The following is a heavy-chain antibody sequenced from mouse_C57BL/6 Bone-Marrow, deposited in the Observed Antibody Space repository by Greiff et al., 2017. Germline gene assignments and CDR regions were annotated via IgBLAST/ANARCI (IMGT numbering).Heavy chain of an antibody. CDR3: ARSFLDY. CDR1: GYTFTSYW. Sequence: VQLQQSGAELVRPGTSVKLSCKASGYTFTSYWMHWVKQRPGQGLEWIGVIDPSDSYTNYNQKFKGKATLTVDTSSSTAYMQLSSLTSEDSAVYYCARSFLDYWGQGTTLTVSS. CDR2: IDPSDSYT. J-gene: IGHJ2*01. V-gene: IGHV1-59*01.